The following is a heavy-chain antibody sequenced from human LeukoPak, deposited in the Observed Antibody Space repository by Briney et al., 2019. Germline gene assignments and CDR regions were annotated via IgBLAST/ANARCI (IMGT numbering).Heavy chain of an antibody. CDR2: INPNSGGT. V-gene: IGHV1-2*06. CDR3: ARETAEYSYGLN. D-gene: IGHD5-18*01. Sequence: ASVKVSCKASGYTFTGYYMHWVRQAPRQGLEWMGRINPNSGGTNYAQKFQGRVTMTRDTSISTAYMELSRLRSDDTAVYYCARETAEYSYGLNWGQGTLVTVSS. CDR1: GYTFTGYY. J-gene: IGHJ4*02.